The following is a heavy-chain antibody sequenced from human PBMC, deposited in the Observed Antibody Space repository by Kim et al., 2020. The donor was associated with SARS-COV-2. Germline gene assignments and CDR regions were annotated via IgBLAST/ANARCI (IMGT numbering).Heavy chain of an antibody. D-gene: IGHD7-27*01. Sequence: SVKGRYTISRDNSRNTLYLQMNSLRDEDTAVYYCAKDLAGDGWYFDLWGRGTLVTVSS. J-gene: IGHJ2*01. CDR3: AKDLAGDGWYFDL. V-gene: IGHV3-23*01.